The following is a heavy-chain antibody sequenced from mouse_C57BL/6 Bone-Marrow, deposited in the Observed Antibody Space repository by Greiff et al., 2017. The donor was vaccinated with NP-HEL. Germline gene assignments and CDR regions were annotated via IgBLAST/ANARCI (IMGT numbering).Heavy chain of an antibody. V-gene: IGHV5-16*01. J-gene: IGHJ2*01. D-gene: IGHD1-1*01. CDR2: INYDGSST. CDR1: GFTFSDYY. CDR3: ARDKPYYGSPYFDY. Sequence: EVQLMESEGGLVQPGSSMKLSCTASGFTFSDYYMAWVRQVPEKGLEWVANINYDGSSTYYLDSLKSRFIISRDNAKNILYLQMSSLKSEDTATYYCARDKPYYGSPYFDYWGQGTTLTVSS.